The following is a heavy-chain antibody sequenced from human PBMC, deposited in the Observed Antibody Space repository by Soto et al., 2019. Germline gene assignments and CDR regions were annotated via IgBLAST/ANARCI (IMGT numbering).Heavy chain of an antibody. CDR3: AREVEVGSRNFDY. V-gene: IGHV3-33*01. CDR2: IWHDGGNK. D-gene: IGHD2-15*01. J-gene: IGHJ4*02. Sequence: GGSLRLSCAASGFTFSSCVMHWVRQAPGKGLEWVSSIWHDGGNKFYADSVKGRFTISRDNSKNMLFLQVNSLRAEDTAVYYCAREVEVGSRNFDYWGLGTLVTVS. CDR1: GFTFSSCV.